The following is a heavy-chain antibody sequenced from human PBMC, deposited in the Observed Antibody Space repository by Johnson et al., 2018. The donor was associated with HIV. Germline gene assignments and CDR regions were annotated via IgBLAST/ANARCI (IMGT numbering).Heavy chain of an antibody. V-gene: IGHV3-64*01. CDR2: INTNGNST. D-gene: IGHD3-10*01. CDR3: ARRVQYYPYGDAFDI. J-gene: IGHJ3*02. CDR1: GFTFRSYA. Sequence: VQLLESGGGLVQPGGSLRLSCATSGFTFRSYAMHCVRQAPGRGLEHVSGINTNGNSTHYANSVKGRFTISRDNSKNTLYLQMGSLRAEDMAVYYCARRVQYYPYGDAFDIWGQGTMVTVAS.